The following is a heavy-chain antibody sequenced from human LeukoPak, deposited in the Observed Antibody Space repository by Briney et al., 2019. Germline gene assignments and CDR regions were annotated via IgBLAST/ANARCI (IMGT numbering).Heavy chain of an antibody. J-gene: IGHJ4*02. Sequence: GGSLRLSCAASGFTFSSYAMSWVRQAPGKGLEWVSAISSSGSTIYYADSVKGRFTISRDNAKNSLYLQMNSLRAEDTAVYYCASGYSRSSNDYWGQGTLVTVSS. CDR3: ASGYSRSSNDY. CDR1: GFTFSSYA. CDR2: ISSSGSTI. D-gene: IGHD6-6*01. V-gene: IGHV3-48*03.